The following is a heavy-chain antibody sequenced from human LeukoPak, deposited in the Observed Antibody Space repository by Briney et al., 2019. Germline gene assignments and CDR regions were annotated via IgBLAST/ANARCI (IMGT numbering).Heavy chain of an antibody. Sequence: PGGSLRLSCTACGFSFSGQGMQWARELRGEGLVWVSRISPTGSTTSYADSVKGRFTVSTDNAKNTLYLQVNNLRAEDTAVYYCARGPNSNWSGLAFWGQGTLLTVSS. D-gene: IGHD6-6*01. J-gene: IGHJ4*02. CDR2: ISPTGSTT. CDR3: ARGPNSNWSGLAF. V-gene: IGHV3-74*01. CDR1: GFSFSGQG.